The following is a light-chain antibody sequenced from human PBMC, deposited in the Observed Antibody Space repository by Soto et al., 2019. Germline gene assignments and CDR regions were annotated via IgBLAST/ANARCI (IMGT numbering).Light chain of an antibody. J-gene: IGKJ5*01. Sequence: DVVMTQTPLSLSVAPGQPASISCKSSQSLLHITGETFLFWYLQKPGQSPQLLIYEVSTRVSGVPDRFSGSGSGTDFTLEISRVETDDVGIYYCMQSTHIPPTFGQGTRLGIE. CDR3: MQSTHIPPT. V-gene: IGKV2-29*03. CDR2: EVS. CDR1: QSLLHITGETF.